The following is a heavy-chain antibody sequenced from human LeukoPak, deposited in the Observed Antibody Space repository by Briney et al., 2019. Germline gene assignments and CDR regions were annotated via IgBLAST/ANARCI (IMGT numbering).Heavy chain of an antibody. J-gene: IGHJ4*02. CDR2: ISSSSSYI. V-gene: IGHV3-21*01. CDR3: ARDPPGLMAPR. Sequence: GGSLRLSCAASGFTFSSYSMNWVRQAPGKGLEWVSSISSSSSYIYYADSVKGRFTISRDNAKNSLYLQMNSLRAEDTAVYYCARDPPGLMAPRWGQGTLVTVSS. D-gene: IGHD2-8*01. CDR1: GFTFSSYS.